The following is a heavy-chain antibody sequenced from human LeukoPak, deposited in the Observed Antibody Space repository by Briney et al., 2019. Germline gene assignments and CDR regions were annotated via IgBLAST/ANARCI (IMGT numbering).Heavy chain of an antibody. J-gene: IGHJ6*03. Sequence: PVASVKVSCKASGYTFTNYGISWVRQAPGQGLEWMGWISAYNANTNFAQKLQGRVTMTTDTSTSTAYMELRSLRSDDTAVYYCARWGWDYRNSYYYMDVWGKGTTVTISS. CDR3: ARWGWDYRNSYYYMDV. V-gene: IGHV1-18*01. CDR2: ISAYNANT. D-gene: IGHD4-11*01. CDR1: GYTFTNYG.